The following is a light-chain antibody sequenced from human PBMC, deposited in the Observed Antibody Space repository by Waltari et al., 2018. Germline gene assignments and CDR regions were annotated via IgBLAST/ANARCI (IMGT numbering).Light chain of an antibody. Sequence: SYDLTQPSSVSVSPGQTARITCSGDILAKKYGRWLQQKPGQAPVQVIYKENEGPSGIPERFSVSSSGTTGTLTISGAHVYDEADYYCYSAADNAVGVFGGGTKLTV. J-gene: IGLJ3*02. CDR2: KEN. CDR1: ILAKKY. CDR3: YSAADNAVGV. V-gene: IGLV3-27*01.